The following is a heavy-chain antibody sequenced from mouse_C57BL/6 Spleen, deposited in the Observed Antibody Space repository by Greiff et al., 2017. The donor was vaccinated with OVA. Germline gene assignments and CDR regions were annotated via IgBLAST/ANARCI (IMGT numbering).Heavy chain of an antibody. D-gene: IGHD2-12*01. CDR1: GFTFSRYA. J-gene: IGHJ3*01. V-gene: IGHV5-4*01. CDR3: ARDRETCYSPTGFAY. CDR2: IGDGVSYP. Sequence: EVKLVESGGGLVKPGGSLKLSCAASGFTFSRYAMSWVRQTPEKRLGWVATIGDGVSYPYSPDKVKGRFTFSRDKSKNNLYLQMSHLKSEDTAVYYGARDRETCYSPTGFAYWGQGTLVTVSA.